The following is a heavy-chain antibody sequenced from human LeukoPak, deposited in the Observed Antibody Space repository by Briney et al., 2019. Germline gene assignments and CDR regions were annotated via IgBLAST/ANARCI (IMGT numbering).Heavy chain of an antibody. V-gene: IGHV3-33*01. J-gene: IGHJ4*02. D-gene: IGHD3-22*01. CDR1: GFSFSTYG. CDR3: ARDSLYDDNGYYHYFDY. Sequence: GGSLRLSCAASGFSFSTYGMHWVRQAPGKGLEWVAMVWYDASGQHYADSVKGRFTISRDTSKNTLYLQMNSLRAEDTAVYFCARDSLYDDNGYYHYFDYWGQGTLVTVSS. CDR2: VWYDASGQ.